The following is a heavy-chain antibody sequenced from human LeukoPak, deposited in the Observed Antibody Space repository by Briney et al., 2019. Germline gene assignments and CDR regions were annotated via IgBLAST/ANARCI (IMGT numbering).Heavy chain of an antibody. CDR3: ARHVEIAVAGPIDY. V-gene: IGHV4-39*01. J-gene: IGHJ4*02. D-gene: IGHD6-19*01. CDR1: GGSISSSRDY. Sequence: PSETLSLTCTVSGGSISSSRDYWGWIRQPPGKGLEWIGSIYYSGTTYYNPSLKSRVTISVDTSKNRFSLKLSSVTAADTAVYYCARHVEIAVAGPIDYWGQGTLVTVSS. CDR2: IYYSGTT.